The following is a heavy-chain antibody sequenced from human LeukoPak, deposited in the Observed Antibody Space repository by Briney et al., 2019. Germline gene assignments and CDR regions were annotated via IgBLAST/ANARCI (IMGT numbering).Heavy chain of an antibody. D-gene: IGHD3-10*01. CDR2: INPNSGGT. CDR1: GYTFTGYY. V-gene: IGHV1-2*02. Sequence: ASVKVSCKASGYTFTGYYMHWVRQAPGPGPEWMGWINPNSGGTNYAQKFQGRVTMTRDTSISTAYMELSRLSSDDTAVYYCARLLPVITMVRGDYNWFDPWGQGTLVTVSS. CDR3: ARLLPVITMVRGDYNWFDP. J-gene: IGHJ5*02.